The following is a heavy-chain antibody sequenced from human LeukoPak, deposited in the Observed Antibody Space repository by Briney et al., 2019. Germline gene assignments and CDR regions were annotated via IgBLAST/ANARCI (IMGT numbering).Heavy chain of an antibody. CDR1: AASITSADHY. J-gene: IGHJ2*01. V-gene: IGHV4-30-4*08. CDR3: ARFFRGGSHWHFDL. Sequence: SETLSLTCSVSAASITSADHYWSWLRQPPGKDPEWIAYIYYSGSTYYNPSLESRVTISIDTSEHQFSLKLTSVTAADTAVYYCARFFRGGSHWHFDLWGRGTLVTVSS. D-gene: IGHD3-10*01. CDR2: IYYSGST.